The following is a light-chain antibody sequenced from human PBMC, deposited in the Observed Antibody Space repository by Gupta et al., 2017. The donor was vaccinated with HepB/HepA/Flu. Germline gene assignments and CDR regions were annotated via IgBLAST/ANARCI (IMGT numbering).Light chain of an antibody. CDR2: EAS. V-gene: IGKV3-11*01. CDR3: QQRSNDGPPAIT. Sequence: EILFTQSPATLSLSPGESATLSCRASRSVGSYLACYQRKVGQAPRLLIYEASKRATGIPARFSGSRSGTDFTLTIISLEPEDLAVYYFQQRSNDGPPAITFGPGTRVDIK. J-gene: IGKJ3*01. CDR1: RSVGSY.